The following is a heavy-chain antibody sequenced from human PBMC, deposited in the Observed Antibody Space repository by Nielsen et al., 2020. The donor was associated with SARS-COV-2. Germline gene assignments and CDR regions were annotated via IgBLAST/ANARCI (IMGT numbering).Heavy chain of an antibody. D-gene: IGHD6-13*01. J-gene: IGHJ6*02. CDR1: GGSISSYY. Sequence: ETLSLTCTVSGGSISSYYWSWIRQPPGKGLEWIGYIYYSGSTNYNPSLKSRVTISVDTSKNQFSLKLSSVTAADTAVYYCARHGSSSWDLGYYYGMDVWGQGTTVTVSS. V-gene: IGHV4-59*08. CDR3: ARHGSSSWDLGYYYGMDV. CDR2: IYYSGST.